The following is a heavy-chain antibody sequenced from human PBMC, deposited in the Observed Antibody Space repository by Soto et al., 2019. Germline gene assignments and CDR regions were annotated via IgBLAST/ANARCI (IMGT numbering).Heavy chain of an antibody. CDR2: ISWNSGSI. CDR1: GFTFSSYS. CDR3: AKSHTTSGWYVTTDY. V-gene: IGHV3-9*01. Sequence: PGGSLRLSCAASGFTFSSYSMNWVRQAPGKGLEWVSAISWNSGSIDYADSVKGRFTISRDNAKNSLYLQMNSLRAEDTALYYCAKSHTTSGWYVTTDYWGQGTRVTVSS. J-gene: IGHJ4*02. D-gene: IGHD6-19*01.